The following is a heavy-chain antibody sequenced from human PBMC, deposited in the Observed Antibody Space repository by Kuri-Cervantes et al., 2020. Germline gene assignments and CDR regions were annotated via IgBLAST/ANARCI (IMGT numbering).Heavy chain of an antibody. CDR2: ISAYNGDT. J-gene: IGHJ5*02. D-gene: IGHD5-24*01. V-gene: IGHV1-18*01. Sequence: ASVKVSCKASGYTFTSYGISWVRQAPGQGLEWMGWISAYNGDTNYAQKLQGRVTMTTDTSTSTAYMELRSLRSDDTAVYYCTRDPEMWVQHNWFDPWGQGTLVTVSS. CDR1: GYTFTSYG. CDR3: TRDPEMWVQHNWFDP.